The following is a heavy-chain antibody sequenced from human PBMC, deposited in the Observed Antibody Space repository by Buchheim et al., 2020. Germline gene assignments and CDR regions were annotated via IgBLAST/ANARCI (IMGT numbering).Heavy chain of an antibody. CDR1: GFSLSTSGVG. CDR3: AHAYSSSWYLRFDY. D-gene: IGHD6-13*01. CDR2: IYWDDDK. J-gene: IGHJ4*02. Sequence: QITLQESGPTLVKPTQNLTLTCTFSGFSLSTSGVGVGWIRQPPGKALEWLALIYWDDDKRYSPSLKSGLTIARDTSKNQVVLTMTNMDPVDTATYYCAHAYSSSWYLRFDYWGQGTL. V-gene: IGHV2-5*02.